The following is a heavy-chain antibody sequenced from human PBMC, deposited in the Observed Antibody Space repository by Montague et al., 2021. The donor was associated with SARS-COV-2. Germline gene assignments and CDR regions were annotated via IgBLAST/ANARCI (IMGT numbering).Heavy chain of an antibody. Sequence: CAISGDTVSSNPATWNWIRRAPSRGLEWLGRTYYRSKWYHDYAIALKSRKTINPDTSKNQFSLQLSSVAPEDTAVFYCARTTTRMLYPENAFDIWGQGTMVTVSS. CDR3: ARTTTRMLYPENAFDI. CDR1: GDTVSSNPAT. D-gene: IGHD2-15*01. J-gene: IGHJ3*02. CDR2: TYYRSKWYH. V-gene: IGHV6-1*01.